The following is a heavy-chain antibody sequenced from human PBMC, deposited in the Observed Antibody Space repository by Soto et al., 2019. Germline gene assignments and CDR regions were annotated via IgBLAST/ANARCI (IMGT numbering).Heavy chain of an antibody. V-gene: IGHV4-39*01. CDR3: VRLEGLATISCYFDF. Sequence: PSETLSLTCTVSGVSISSSSYYWGLIRQPPGKGLEWIGSIYYSGSTYYNPSLKSRVTISVDTSKNQFSLKLSSVTAADTAVYFCVRLEGLATISCYFDFWGPGALVTVSS. CDR1: GVSISSSSYY. J-gene: IGHJ4*02. CDR2: IYYSGST. D-gene: IGHD3-9*01.